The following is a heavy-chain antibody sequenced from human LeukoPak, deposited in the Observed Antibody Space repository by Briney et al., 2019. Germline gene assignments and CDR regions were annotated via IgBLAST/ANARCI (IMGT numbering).Heavy chain of an antibody. V-gene: IGHV4-39*07. Sequence: SETLSLTCTVSGGSISSTNSYWGWIRQPPGKGLEWIGEINHSGSTNYNPSLKSRVTISVDTSKNQFSLKLSSVTAADTAVYYCARGLRYNWNLARGWFDPWGQGTLVTVSS. CDR2: INHSGST. CDR3: ARGLRYNWNLARGWFDP. CDR1: GGSISSTNSY. D-gene: IGHD1-7*01. J-gene: IGHJ5*02.